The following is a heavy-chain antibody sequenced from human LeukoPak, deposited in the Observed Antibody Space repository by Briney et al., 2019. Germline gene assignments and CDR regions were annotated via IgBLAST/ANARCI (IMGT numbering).Heavy chain of an antibody. CDR2: FSGSEDSA. D-gene: IGHD6-19*01. CDR1: GFTFSSYA. J-gene: IGHJ4*02. V-gene: IGHV3-23*01. Sequence: GGSLRLSCAASGFTFSSYAMKWVRQAPGKGPEWVSGFSGSEDSAYYADSVKGRFTISRDNSKNTLYLQMNSLRAEDTAVYYCAKPLYNSGWYGGGDYWGQGTLVTVSS. CDR3: AKPLYNSGWYGGGDY.